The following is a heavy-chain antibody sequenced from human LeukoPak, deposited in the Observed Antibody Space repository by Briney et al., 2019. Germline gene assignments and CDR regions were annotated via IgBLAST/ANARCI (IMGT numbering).Heavy chain of an antibody. CDR3: ATEFNYDILTGYYLPGAFDI. Sequence: AASVKVSCKVSGYTLTELSMHWVRQAPGKGLEWMGGFDPEDGETIYAQKFQGRVTMTEDTSTDTAYMELSSLRSEDTAVYYCATEFNYDILTGYYLPGAFDIWGQGTMVTVSS. CDR2: FDPEDGET. D-gene: IGHD3-9*01. J-gene: IGHJ3*02. CDR1: GYTLTELS. V-gene: IGHV1-24*01.